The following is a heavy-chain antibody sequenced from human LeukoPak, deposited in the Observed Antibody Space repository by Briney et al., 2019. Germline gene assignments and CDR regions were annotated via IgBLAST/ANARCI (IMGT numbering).Heavy chain of an antibody. CDR1: GFTFSSYA. CDR2: TYSGGST. D-gene: IGHD2-2*01. CDR3: ARGRDCSSTSCYLFPAMDV. V-gene: IGHV3-66*01. Sequence: GGSLRLSCAASGFTFSSYAMSWVRQAPGKGLEWVSVTYSGGSTYYADSVKGRFTISRDNSKNTLYLQMNSLRAEDTAVYYCARGRDCSSTSCYLFPAMDVWGQGTTVTVSS. J-gene: IGHJ6*02.